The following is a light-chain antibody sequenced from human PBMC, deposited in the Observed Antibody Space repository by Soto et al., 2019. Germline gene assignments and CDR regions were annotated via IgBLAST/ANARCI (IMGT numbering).Light chain of an antibody. Sequence: EIVLTHPPATLSFPPGERATLSCRASQSVSSYLAWYPQKPGQAPRLLIYDTSYRATGISARFSGSGSGTDFNLTLSSLEHEDFALYFCQHRSDWPITFGQGERLEVK. J-gene: IGKJ5*01. CDR3: QHRSDWPIT. V-gene: IGKV3-11*01. CDR2: DTS. CDR1: QSVSSY.